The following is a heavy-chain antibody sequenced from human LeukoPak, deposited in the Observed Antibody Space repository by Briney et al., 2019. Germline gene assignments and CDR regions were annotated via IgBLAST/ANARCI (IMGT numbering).Heavy chain of an antibody. CDR2: ISGSSKTI. D-gene: IGHD2/OR15-2a*01. CDR1: GFTFSHFS. Sequence: GGSLRLSCKASGFTFSHFSMNWVRLAPGKGLQWVSFISGSSKTIYYGDSVKGRFTISRDNAKNSLYLQMNGLRDEDAALYFCARDSGNYIDYWGQGTQVVVSS. CDR3: ARDSGNYIDY. V-gene: IGHV3-48*02. J-gene: IGHJ4*01.